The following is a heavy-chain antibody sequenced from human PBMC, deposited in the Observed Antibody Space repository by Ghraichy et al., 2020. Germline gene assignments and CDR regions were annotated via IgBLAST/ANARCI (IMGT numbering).Heavy chain of an antibody. Sequence: GGSLRLSCAASGFNFRDYYMSWIRQAPGKGLEWVALISRNGRDRNYADSVRGRFTISRDNAKSALFLQVNTLRAEDTAVYYCVREGQELGKSGFDLWGQGTPVTFSS. CDR1: GFNFRDYY. CDR2: ISRNGRDR. V-gene: IGHV3-11*06. CDR3: VREGQELGKSGFDL. D-gene: IGHD1-7*01. J-gene: IGHJ5*02.